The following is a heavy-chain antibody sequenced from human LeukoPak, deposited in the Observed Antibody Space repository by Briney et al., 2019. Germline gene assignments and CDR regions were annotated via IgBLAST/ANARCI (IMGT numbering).Heavy chain of an antibody. CDR3: ASAYTYGKVDY. J-gene: IGHJ4*02. Sequence: GGSLRLSCAASGFTVSSNYMSWVRQAPGKGLEWVSLIYNGGSTYYADSVKGRFTISRDNSKNTLYLQMNSLRAEDTAVYYCASAYTYGKVDYWGQGTLVTVSS. CDR2: IYNGGST. D-gene: IGHD5-18*01. V-gene: IGHV3-66*01. CDR1: GFTVSSNY.